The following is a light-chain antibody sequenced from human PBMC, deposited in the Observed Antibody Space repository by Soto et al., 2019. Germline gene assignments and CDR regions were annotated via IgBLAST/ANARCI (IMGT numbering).Light chain of an antibody. J-gene: IGKJ2*01. V-gene: IGKV3-20*01. CDR3: HQYGGSPRT. CDR2: AAS. CDR1: QSIKNY. Sequence: EIVLTQSPGTLSLSPGERATLSCRASQSIKNYLAWYQQRPGQSPRLLIYAASSRATGVPDRFSGGGSATDFTLTVSRLEPEDFAVYYCHQYGGSPRTFGQGTKLEIK.